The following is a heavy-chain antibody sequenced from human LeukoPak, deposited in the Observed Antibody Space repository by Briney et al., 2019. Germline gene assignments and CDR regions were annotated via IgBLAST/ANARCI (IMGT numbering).Heavy chain of an antibody. CDR1: GGSFSGYY. Sequence: PSETLSLTCAVYGGSFSGYYWSWIRQPPGKGLGWIGEINHSGSTNYNPSLKSRVTISVDTSKNQFSLKLSSVTAADTAVYYCARIAAAGTDSWGQGTLVTVSS. CDR2: INHSGST. CDR3: ARIAAAGTDS. V-gene: IGHV4-34*01. D-gene: IGHD6-13*01. J-gene: IGHJ4*02.